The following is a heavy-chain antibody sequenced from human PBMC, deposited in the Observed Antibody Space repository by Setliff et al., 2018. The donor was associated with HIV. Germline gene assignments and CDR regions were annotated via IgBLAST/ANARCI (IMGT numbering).Heavy chain of an antibody. J-gene: IGHJ3*02. Sequence: SVKVSCKASGGTFSSYAISWVRQAPGQGLEWMGGIIPIFGTTNYAQKFQGRVTITTDESTTTAYMELSSLRSEDTAVYYCARPYDSSGSHAFDIWGQGTMVTVSS. V-gene: IGHV1-69*05. D-gene: IGHD3-22*01. CDR3: ARPYDSSGSHAFDI. CDR2: IIPIFGTT. CDR1: GGTFSSYA.